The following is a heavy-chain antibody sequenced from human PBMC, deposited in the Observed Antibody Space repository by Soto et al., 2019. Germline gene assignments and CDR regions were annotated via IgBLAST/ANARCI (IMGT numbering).Heavy chain of an antibody. CDR2: IIPIFGTA. CDR1: GGTFSSYA. J-gene: IGHJ1*01. Sequence: GASVKVSCKSSGGTFSSYALSWVRQAPGQGLEWMGGIIPIFGTANYAQKFQGRVTITADESTSTAYMELSSLRSEDTAVYYCARVVAVAGPIGYFEQWGKGTLVTVSS. V-gene: IGHV1-69*13. CDR3: ARVVAVAGPIGYFEQ. D-gene: IGHD6-19*01.